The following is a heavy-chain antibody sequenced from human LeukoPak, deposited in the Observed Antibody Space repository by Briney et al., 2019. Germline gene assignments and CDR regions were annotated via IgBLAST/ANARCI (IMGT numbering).Heavy chain of an antibody. CDR3: ATGRLGMASHPATFDY. CDR2: TYYSGST. Sequence: SETLSLTCTVSGGSISSYYWSWIRQPPGKGLEGIGYTYYSGSTNYNPSLQSRVTMSLDTSKNQFSLKLRSVPRAHTAVYYRATGRLGMASHPATFDYWGPGTPVTVSS. V-gene: IGHV4-59*01. D-gene: IGHD5-24*01. J-gene: IGHJ4*02. CDR1: GGSISSYY.